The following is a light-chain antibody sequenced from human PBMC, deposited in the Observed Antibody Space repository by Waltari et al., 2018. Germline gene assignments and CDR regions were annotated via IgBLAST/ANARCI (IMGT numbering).Light chain of an antibody. V-gene: IGKV1-5*03. CDR3: QQYSNYPWT. CDR1: QITSGW. CDR2: KAS. Sequence: DIQMTQSPSTLPASVGDRVTIPCRASQITSGWLAWYQQQPGKAPKLLIHKASVLESGVPSRFSGSGSGSGIEFTLTISSLQPDDFATYHCQQYSNYPWTFGQGTRVEIK. J-gene: IGKJ1*01.